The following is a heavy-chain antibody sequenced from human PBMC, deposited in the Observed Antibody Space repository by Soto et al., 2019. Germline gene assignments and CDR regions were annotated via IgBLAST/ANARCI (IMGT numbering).Heavy chain of an antibody. J-gene: IGHJ4*02. D-gene: IGHD1-1*01. Sequence: QLQLQESGSGLVKPSQTLSLTCAVSGGSIDDYSWSWIRQPPGKGLEWIGYIYHYGNPHYNASLRRRVTLSADRSTNQFPLNLRSVTAADTAVYYCARAVGYGRLDHWGQGSLVTVSS. CDR3: ARAVGYGRLDH. CDR2: IYHYGNP. V-gene: IGHV4-30-2*01. CDR1: GGSIDDYS.